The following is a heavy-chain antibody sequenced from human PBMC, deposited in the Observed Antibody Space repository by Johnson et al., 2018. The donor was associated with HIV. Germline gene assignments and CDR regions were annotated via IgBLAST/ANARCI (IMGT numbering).Heavy chain of an antibody. CDR1: GFTFSSYG. D-gene: IGHD1-7*01. J-gene: IGHJ3*02. CDR3: ARRGNWNYLKSAFDI. Sequence: QMQLVESGGGVVQPGGSLRLSCAASGFTFSSYGMHWVRQAPGKGLEWVAFIRYDGSNRYYADSVKGRFTISRDNSKNTLYLQMNSLRAEDTAVYHCARRGNWNYLKSAFDIWGQGTMVTVSS. V-gene: IGHV3-30*02. CDR2: IRYDGSNR.